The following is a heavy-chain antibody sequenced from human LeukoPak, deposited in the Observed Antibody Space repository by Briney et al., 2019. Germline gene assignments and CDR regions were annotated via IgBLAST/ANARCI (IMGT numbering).Heavy chain of an antibody. D-gene: IGHD3-10*01. Sequence: SETLSLTCNVSGYSISSGYYWGWIRQPPGKGLQWIGTIYHSGSTYYNPSLKSRVTISLDTSKNQFSLKLSSVTAADTAVYFCAANSADYNTLGSSYKVWGQGTLVTVSS. J-gene: IGHJ4*02. CDR2: IYHSGST. V-gene: IGHV4-38-2*02. CDR1: GYSISSGYY. CDR3: AANSADYNTLGSSYKV.